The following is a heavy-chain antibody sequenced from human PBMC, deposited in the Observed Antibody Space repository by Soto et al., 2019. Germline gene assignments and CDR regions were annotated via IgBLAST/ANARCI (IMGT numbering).Heavy chain of an antibody. D-gene: IGHD5-18*01. J-gene: IGHJ4*02. V-gene: IGHV1-69*05. Sequence: QVQLVQSGAEVKKPESSVKVSCKAPGGTFSTYAISWVRQAPGQGLEWMGGFIPMFGTANYAQRFQDRVTXTXXESTNTVYMELSSLRSEDTAVYFCASGIQLWLRRINNGYSGWGQGTLVTVSS. CDR1: GGTFSTYA. CDR3: ASGIQLWLRRINNGYSG. CDR2: FIPMFGTA.